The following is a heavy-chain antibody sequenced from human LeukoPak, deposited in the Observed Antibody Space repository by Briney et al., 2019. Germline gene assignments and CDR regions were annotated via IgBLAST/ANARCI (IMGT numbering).Heavy chain of an antibody. V-gene: IGHV3-23*01. J-gene: IGHJ4*02. D-gene: IGHD3-16*01. CDR1: GFILSSYA. CDR2: LRGNGDT. Sequence: GGSLTLSCAASGFILSSYAMSRVLEAPARGLEWVSSLRGNGDTFYADSVKGRFTLSRDESRNTVYLQLNNLRVEDTAVYYCAKASWVSSADAVLWGQGTVVTVSS. CDR3: AKASWVSSADAVL.